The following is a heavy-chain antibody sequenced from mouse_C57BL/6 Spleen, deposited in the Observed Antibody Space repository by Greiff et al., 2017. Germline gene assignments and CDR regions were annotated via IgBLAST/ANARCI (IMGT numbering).Heavy chain of an antibody. CDR2: IDPENGDT. D-gene: IGHD1-1*01. V-gene: IGHV14-4*01. J-gene: IGHJ3*01. CDR3: TPYYGSSYWFAY. Sequence: EVQLVESGAELVRPGASVKLSCTASGFNIKDDYMHWVKQRPEQGLEWIGWIDPENGDTEYASKFQGKATITADTSSNTAYLQLSSLTYEDTAVYYCTPYYGSSYWFAYWGQGTLVTVSA. CDR1: GFNIKDDY.